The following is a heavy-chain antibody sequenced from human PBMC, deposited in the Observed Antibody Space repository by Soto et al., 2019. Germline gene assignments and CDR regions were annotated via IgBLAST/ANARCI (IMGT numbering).Heavy chain of an antibody. Sequence: GSLRLSCAASGFTFSIYAMSWVRQAPGKGLEWVSAISGSGGSTYYADSVKGRFTISRDNSKNTLYLQMNSLRAEDTAVYYCAKARYSSGWYRFDYWGQGTLVTVSS. CDR1: GFTFSIYA. V-gene: IGHV3-23*01. CDR3: AKARYSSGWYRFDY. J-gene: IGHJ4*02. D-gene: IGHD6-19*01. CDR2: ISGSGGST.